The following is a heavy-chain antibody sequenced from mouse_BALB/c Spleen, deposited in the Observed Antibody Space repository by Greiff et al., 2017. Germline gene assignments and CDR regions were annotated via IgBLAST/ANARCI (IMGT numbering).Heavy chain of an antibody. V-gene: IGHV5-17*02. CDR1: GFTFSSFG. Sequence: EVKLQESGGGLVPPGGSRKLSCAASGFTFSSFGMHWVRQAPEKGLEWVAYICSGSSTIYYADTVKGRFTLSRDNPKNTLFLQRTSLRSEDTAMYYGARSPPLLRYVYCFDYWGQGTTLTVSS. CDR3: ARSPPLLRYVYCFDY. D-gene: IGHD1-1*01. CDR2: ICSGSSTI. J-gene: IGHJ2*01.